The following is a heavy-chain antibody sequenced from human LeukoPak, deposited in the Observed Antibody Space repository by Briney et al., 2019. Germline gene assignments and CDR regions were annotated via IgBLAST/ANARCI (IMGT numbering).Heavy chain of an antibody. CDR1: GFTFDDYG. CDR3: ERDVEVAAILGNYFDY. Sequence: PGGSLRLSCAASGFTFDDYGMSWVRQAPGKGLEWVSGINWNGGSTGYADSVKGRFTISRDNAKNSLYLQMNSLRAEDTDLYYCERDVEVAAILGNYFDYWGQGTLVTVSS. V-gene: IGHV3-20*04. CDR2: INWNGGST. D-gene: IGHD2-15*01. J-gene: IGHJ4*02.